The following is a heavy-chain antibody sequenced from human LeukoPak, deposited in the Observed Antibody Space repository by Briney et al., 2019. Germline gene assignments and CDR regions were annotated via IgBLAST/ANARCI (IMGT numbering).Heavy chain of an antibody. D-gene: IGHD2-21*02. Sequence: SGGSLRLSCAASGFTFSSYGMHWVRQAPGKGLEWVSSISSSSSYIYYADSVKGRFTISRDNAKNSLYLQMNSLRAEDTAVYYCARRHDFYYYYGMDVWGQGTTVTVSS. CDR3: ARRHDFYYYYGMDV. J-gene: IGHJ6*02. CDR2: ISSSSSYI. V-gene: IGHV3-21*01. CDR1: GFTFSSYG.